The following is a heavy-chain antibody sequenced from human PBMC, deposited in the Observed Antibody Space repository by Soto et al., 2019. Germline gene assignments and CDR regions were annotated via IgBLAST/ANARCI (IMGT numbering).Heavy chain of an antibody. D-gene: IGHD3-10*01. J-gene: IGHJ4*02. Sequence: ASVKVSCKASGYTFTSYGISWVRQAPGQGLEWMGEIGPASGDTRYAQKFQGRVTMTRDTSITTVYMELNNLSPDDTAVYYCGRGRSGQLVVFYWGQGTPVTVSS. CDR3: GRGRSGQLVVFY. CDR2: IGPASGDT. V-gene: IGHV1-2*02. CDR1: GYTFTSYG.